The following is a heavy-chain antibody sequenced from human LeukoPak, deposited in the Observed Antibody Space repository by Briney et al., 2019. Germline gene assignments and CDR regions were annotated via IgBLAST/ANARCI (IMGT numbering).Heavy chain of an antibody. J-gene: IGHJ4*02. D-gene: IGHD3/OR15-3a*01. Sequence: GGSLRLSCAASGFTFSSYSMNWVRQAPGKGLEWVSSISSSSYIYYADSVEGRFTISRDNAKNSLYLQMNGLRAEDTAVYYCTGGTGWDLKYWGQGTLVTVSS. CDR3: TGGTGWDLKY. V-gene: IGHV3-21*04. CDR1: GFTFSSYS. CDR2: ISSSSYI.